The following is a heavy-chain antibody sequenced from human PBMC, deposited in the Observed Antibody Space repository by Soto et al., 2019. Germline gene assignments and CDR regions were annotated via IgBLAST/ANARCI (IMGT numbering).Heavy chain of an antibody. CDR2: ISSDGSNK. J-gene: IGHJ4*02. CDR1: GFTFSSYG. D-gene: IGHD2-8*01. CDR3: AQDRGGYCTNGVCYPLDY. V-gene: IGHV3-30*18. Sequence: QVQLVESGGGVVQPGRSLRLSCAASGFTFSSYGMHWVRQAPGKGLEWVAVISSDGSNKYYADSVKGRFTISRDNSKNTLYMQMNSLRPEDTAVYYCAQDRGGYCTNGVCYPLDYWGQGTLVTVSS.